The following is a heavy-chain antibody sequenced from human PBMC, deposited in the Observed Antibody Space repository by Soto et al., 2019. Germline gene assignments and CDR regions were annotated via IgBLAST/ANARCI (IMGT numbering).Heavy chain of an antibody. CDR3: ARDRRGLGRGGWFDP. Sequence: QVQLVQSGAEVKKPGASVKVSCKASGYTFTSYGISWVRQAPGQGLEWMGWISAYNGNTNYAQKLQGRVTMTTDTSTRTAYMELRSLRSDDTDVYYCARDRRGLGRGGWFDPWGQGTLVTVSS. CDR2: ISAYNGNT. D-gene: IGHD1-26*01. J-gene: IGHJ5*02. CDR1: GYTFTSYG. V-gene: IGHV1-18*04.